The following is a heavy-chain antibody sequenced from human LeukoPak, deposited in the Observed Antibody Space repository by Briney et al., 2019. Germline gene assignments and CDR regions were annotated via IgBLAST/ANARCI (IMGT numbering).Heavy chain of an antibody. V-gene: IGHV3-33*06. D-gene: IGHD3-3*01. CDR1: GFTFSSYG. CDR2: IWSDGSNA. CDR3: AKDNDSPGWANRFDP. Sequence: GGSLRLSCVGSGFTFSSYGMHWVRQAPGKGLEWVAVIWSDGSNAYYVDSVKGRFTISRDNSKNTLYLQMNSLGVEDTAVYYCAKDNDSPGWANRFDPWGQGTLVTASS. J-gene: IGHJ5*02.